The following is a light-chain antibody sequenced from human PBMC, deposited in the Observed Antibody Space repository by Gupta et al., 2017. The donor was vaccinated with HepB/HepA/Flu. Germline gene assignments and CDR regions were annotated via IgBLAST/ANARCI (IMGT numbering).Light chain of an antibody. J-gene: IGKJ4*01. CDR1: QSLFYSPNGKTY. Sequence: IVMTQSPDSLAVSLGERATINCKSSQSLFYSPNGKTYLAWYQQKAGQPPKVIITWASTRESGVPDRFSGSGSGTNFTLTISSLQAEDVAVYYCQQYVDTPGLTFGGGTKVEIK. V-gene: IGKV4-1*01. CDR3: QQYVDTPGLT. CDR2: WAS.